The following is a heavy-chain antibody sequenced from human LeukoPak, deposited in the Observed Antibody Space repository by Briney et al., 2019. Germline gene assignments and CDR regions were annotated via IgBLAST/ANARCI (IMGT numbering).Heavy chain of an antibody. Sequence: PGGSLRLSCAASGFTFSSYGMHWVRQAPGKGLEWVAFIRYDGSNKYYADPVKGRFTISRDNSKNTLYLQMNSLRAEDTAVYYCAKTDSSDYSYFFDYWGQGTLVTVSS. CDR1: GFTFSSYG. J-gene: IGHJ4*02. CDR3: AKTDSSDYSYFFDY. V-gene: IGHV3-30*02. D-gene: IGHD3-22*01. CDR2: IRYDGSNK.